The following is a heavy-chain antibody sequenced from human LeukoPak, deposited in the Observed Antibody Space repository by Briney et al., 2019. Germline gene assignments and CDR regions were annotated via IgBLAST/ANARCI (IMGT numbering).Heavy chain of an antibody. CDR1: GYTFTSYG. D-gene: IGHD3-22*01. Sequence: ASVKVSCKASGYTFTSYGISWVRQAPGQGLEWMGWISAYNGNTNYAQKLQGIVTMTTDTSTSTAYMELRSLRSDDTAVYYCARDLHSSGYYPRFDYWGQGTLVTVSS. V-gene: IGHV1-18*01. J-gene: IGHJ4*02. CDR3: ARDLHSSGYYPRFDY. CDR2: ISAYNGNT.